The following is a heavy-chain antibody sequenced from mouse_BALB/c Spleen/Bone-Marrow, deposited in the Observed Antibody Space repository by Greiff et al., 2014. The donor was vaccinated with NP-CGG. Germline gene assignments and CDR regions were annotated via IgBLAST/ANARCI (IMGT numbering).Heavy chain of an antibody. V-gene: IGHV14-3*02. CDR3: ANYRYGWYFDV. D-gene: IGHD2-14*01. J-gene: IGHJ1*01. CDR2: IDPANGNT. Sequence: VQLQQSGAELVKPGASVKLSCTASGFNIKDTYMHWVKQRPEQGLEWIGRIDPANGNTKYDPKFQRKATITADTSSNTAYLRLSSLTSEDTAVYYCANYRYGWYFDVWGAGTTVTVSS. CDR1: GFNIKDTY.